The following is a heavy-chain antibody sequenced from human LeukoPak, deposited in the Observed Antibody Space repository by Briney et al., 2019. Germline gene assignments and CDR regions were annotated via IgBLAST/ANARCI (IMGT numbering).Heavy chain of an antibody. D-gene: IGHD4-11*01. Sequence: SETLSLTCAVYGGSFSGYYWSWIRQPPGKGLEWIWEINHSGSTNYNPSLKSRVTISVDTPKNQFSLTLSSVTAADTAVYYCARRDYRCCMAVWGQGATVAVSS. V-gene: IGHV4-34*01. CDR3: ARRDYRCCMAV. CDR1: GGSFSGYY. CDR2: INHSGST. J-gene: IGHJ6*01.